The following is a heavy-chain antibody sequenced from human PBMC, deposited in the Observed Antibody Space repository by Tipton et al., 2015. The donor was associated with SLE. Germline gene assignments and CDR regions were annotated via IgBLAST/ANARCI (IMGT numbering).Heavy chain of an antibody. CDR3: ARQLGAAYYYYGMDV. V-gene: IGHV4-59*08. CDR2: IYYSGST. J-gene: IGHJ6*02. CDR1: GGSISSYY. D-gene: IGHD6-13*01. Sequence: TLSLTCTVSGGSISSYYWSWIRQPPGKGLEWIGYIYYSGSTNYSPSLKSRVTISVDTSKNQFSLKLSSVTAADTAVYYCARQLGAAYYYYGMDVWGQGTTVTVSS.